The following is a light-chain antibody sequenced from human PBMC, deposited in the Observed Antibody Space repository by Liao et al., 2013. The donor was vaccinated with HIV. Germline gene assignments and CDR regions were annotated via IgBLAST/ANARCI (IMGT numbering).Light chain of an antibody. J-gene: IGLJ2*01. V-gene: IGLV3-1*01. CDR3: QAWDSRTVI. CDR2: EDS. CDR1: KLGDKF. Sequence: YDLIQPHSVSVSAGQTASITCSGDKLGDKFACWYQQKPGQSPVLVMYEDSRRPSGIPERFSGSNSGNTATLTISGTQGMDEADYYCQAWDSRTVIFGGGTKLTVL.